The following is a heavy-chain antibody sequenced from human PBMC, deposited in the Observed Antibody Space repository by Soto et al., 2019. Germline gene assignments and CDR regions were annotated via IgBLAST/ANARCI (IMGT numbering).Heavy chain of an antibody. J-gene: IGHJ4*02. CDR3: ARQCRGSCYHKRGFDY. CDR2: IYYSGST. Sequence: SETLSLTCTVSGGSISSSSYYWGWIRQPPGKGLEWIGSIYYSGSTYYNPSLKSRVTISVDTSKNQFSLKLSSVTAADTAVYYCARQCRGSCYHKRGFDYWGQGTLVTVSS. CDR1: GGSISSSSYY. D-gene: IGHD2-15*01. V-gene: IGHV4-39*01.